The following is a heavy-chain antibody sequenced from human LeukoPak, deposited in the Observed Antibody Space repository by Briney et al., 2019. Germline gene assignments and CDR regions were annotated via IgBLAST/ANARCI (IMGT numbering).Heavy chain of an antibody. Sequence: GGSLRLSCAASGFTFSSYSMNWVRQAPGKGLEWVSSIYSNSSYIYYADSVKGRFTISRDNSENTVYLQMNSLRAEDTAVYYCEKRGDKLDLIWGQGTLVTVSS. V-gene: IGHV3-21*04. CDR2: IYSNSSYI. D-gene: IGHD2-21*02. CDR3: EKRGDKLDLI. CDR1: GFTFSSYS. J-gene: IGHJ4*02.